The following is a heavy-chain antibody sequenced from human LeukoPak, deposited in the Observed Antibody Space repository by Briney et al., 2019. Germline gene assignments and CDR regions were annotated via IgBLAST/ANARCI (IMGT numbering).Heavy chain of an antibody. CDR2: IKTKAEGGTA. CDR3: TSYVLTVTPDF. CDR1: GFTFSNYG. J-gene: IGHJ4*02. D-gene: IGHD4-11*01. V-gene: IGHV3-15*01. Sequence: PGGSLRLSCAASGFTFSNYGMSWVRQVPGKGLEWVGRIKTKAEGGTADYAAPVRGRFIVSRDDSDNTLYLQMNSLKTEDTAMYYCTSYVLTVTPDFWGQGTLVTVSS.